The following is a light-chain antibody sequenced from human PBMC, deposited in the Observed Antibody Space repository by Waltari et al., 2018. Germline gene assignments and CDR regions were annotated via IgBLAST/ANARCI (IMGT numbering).Light chain of an antibody. V-gene: IGLV2-23*02. CDR1: SSDVGRYNF. CDR2: EVN. J-gene: IGLJ3*02. Sequence: QSALTQPASVSGSPGQSTTISCTGTSSDVGRYNFVSWYQQHQGKAPQLIIYEVNKRPSGVSNRLSGSKSGNTASLTISGLQAEDESDYYCCSYAGRSTWVFGGGTKVTVL. CDR3: CSYAGRSTWV.